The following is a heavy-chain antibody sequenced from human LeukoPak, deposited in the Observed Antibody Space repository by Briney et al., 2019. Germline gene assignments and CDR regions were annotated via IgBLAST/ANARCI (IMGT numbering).Heavy chain of an antibody. CDR2: ISYEGSNK. Sequence: GRSLRLSCAASGITFSSYAMHWVRQAPGKGLEWVAVISYEGSNKYYADSVKGRFTISRDNSKNTLYLQMNSLRAEDTAVYFCARDARYYDILTGYPLFDYWGQGTLVTVSS. CDR3: ARDARYYDILTGYPLFDY. V-gene: IGHV3-30-3*01. J-gene: IGHJ4*02. CDR1: GITFSSYA. D-gene: IGHD3-9*01.